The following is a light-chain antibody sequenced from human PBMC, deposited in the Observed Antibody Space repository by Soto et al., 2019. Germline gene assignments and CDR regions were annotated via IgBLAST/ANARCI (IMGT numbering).Light chain of an antibody. V-gene: IGKV4-1*01. CDR2: WAS. CDR1: QSVLYSSNNKNY. Sequence: DIVMTQSPDSLAVSLGERATINCKSSQSVLYSSNNKNYLAWYQQKPGQPPKLLIYWASTRESGVPDRFSGSGSERDYTITISSLQAEDAAFSYCQQYSSTRSLTFGGGTKVEIK. CDR3: QQYSSTRSLT. J-gene: IGKJ4*01.